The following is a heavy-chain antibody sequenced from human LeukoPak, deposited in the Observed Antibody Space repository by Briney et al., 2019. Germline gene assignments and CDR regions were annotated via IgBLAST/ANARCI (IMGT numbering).Heavy chain of an antibody. V-gene: IGHV3-30*04. CDR3: ARAGNYYYGSGSYYTIDY. CDR2: ISYDGIIE. Sequence: GGSLRLSCAASGFAFSSFAMHWVRQAPGKGLEWVSLISYDGIIEDYSDSVKGRFTISRDNSKNTLYLQMNSLRAEDTAVYYCARAGNYYYGSGSYYTIDYWGQGTLVTVSS. J-gene: IGHJ4*02. CDR1: GFAFSSFA. D-gene: IGHD3-10*01.